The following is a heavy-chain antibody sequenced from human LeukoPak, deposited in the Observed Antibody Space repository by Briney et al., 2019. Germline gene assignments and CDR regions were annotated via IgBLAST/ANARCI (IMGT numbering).Heavy chain of an antibody. CDR2: INNDGVST. CDR3: VRGGPSTWS. Sequence: GGSLRLSCATSGFTLSSYWMHWVRQVPGKGLEWLSRINNDGVSTSYADSVKGRFTISRDDAKNMLFLQMNSLRGEDTAVYHCVRGGPSTWSWGQGTLVTVSS. J-gene: IGHJ5*02. CDR1: GFTLSSYW. D-gene: IGHD2-15*01. V-gene: IGHV3-74*01.